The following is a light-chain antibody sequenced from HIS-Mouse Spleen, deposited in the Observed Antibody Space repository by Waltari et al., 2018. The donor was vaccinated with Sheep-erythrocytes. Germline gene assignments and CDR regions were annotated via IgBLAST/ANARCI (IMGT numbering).Light chain of an antibody. V-gene: IGKV4-1*01. CDR3: QQYYSTPLT. Sequence: DIVMTQSPDSLAVSLCERATINCKSSQSVLYSSNNKNYLAWYQQKPGQPPKLLIYWASTRESGVPDRFSGSGSGTDFTLTISSLQAEDVAVYYCQQYYSTPLTFGGGTKVGIK. J-gene: IGKJ4*01. CDR2: WAS. CDR1: QSVLYSSNNKNY.